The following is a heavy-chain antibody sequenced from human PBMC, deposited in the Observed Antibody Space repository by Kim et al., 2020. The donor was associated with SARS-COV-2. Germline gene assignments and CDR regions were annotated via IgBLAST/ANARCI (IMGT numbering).Heavy chain of an antibody. CDR2: INSDGSST. Sequence: GGSLRLSCAASGFTFSTYWMYLVRQAPWKCLVWVSRINSDGSSTNYADSVKGRFTISRDNAKNTLYLQMNSLRAEDTAVYYCARSSSTSCPCYYMDVWGKGTTVTVSS. V-gene: IGHV3-74*01. D-gene: IGHD2-2*01. J-gene: IGHJ6*03. CDR1: GFTFSTYW. CDR3: ARSSSTSCPCYYMDV.